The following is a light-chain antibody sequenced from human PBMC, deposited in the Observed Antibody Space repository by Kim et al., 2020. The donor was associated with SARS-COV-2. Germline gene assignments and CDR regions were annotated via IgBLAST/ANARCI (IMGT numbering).Light chain of an antibody. Sequence: VFVGDRVTITCRASQNIYSWLAWYQQKPGKAPKLLIYKASSLESGVPSRFSGSGSGTEFTLSISSLQPDDFATYYCQQYSLYPVTFGGGTKVEI. J-gene: IGKJ4*01. V-gene: IGKV1-5*03. CDR2: KAS. CDR3: QQYSLYPVT. CDR1: QNIYSW.